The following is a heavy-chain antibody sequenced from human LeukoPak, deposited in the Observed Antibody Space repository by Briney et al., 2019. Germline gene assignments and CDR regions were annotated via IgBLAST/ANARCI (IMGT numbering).Heavy chain of an antibody. V-gene: IGHV3-23*01. Sequence: GGSLRLSCAASGFTFSSYAMSWVRQAPGKGLEWVSAIGGSGGSTYYADSVKGRFTISRDNAKNTLYLQMNSLRAEDTAVYYCATSTYCSGGSCYSRTFQYWGQGTLVTVSS. CDR3: ATSTYCSGGSCYSRTFQY. CDR2: IGGSGGST. D-gene: IGHD2-15*01. CDR1: GFTFSSYA. J-gene: IGHJ4*02.